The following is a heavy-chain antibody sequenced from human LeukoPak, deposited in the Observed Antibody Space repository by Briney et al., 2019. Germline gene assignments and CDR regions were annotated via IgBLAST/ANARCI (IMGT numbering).Heavy chain of an antibody. Sequence: ASVKVSCKASGGTFSSYAISWVRQAPGQGLEWMGGIIPIFCTANYAQKFQGRVTITADESTSTAYMELSSLRSEDTAVYHCARDPEYGYCSGGSCYWGSWGQGTLVTVSS. V-gene: IGHV1-69*13. J-gene: IGHJ5*02. D-gene: IGHD2-15*01. CDR1: GGTFSSYA. CDR2: IIPIFCTA. CDR3: ARDPEYGYCSGGSCYWGS.